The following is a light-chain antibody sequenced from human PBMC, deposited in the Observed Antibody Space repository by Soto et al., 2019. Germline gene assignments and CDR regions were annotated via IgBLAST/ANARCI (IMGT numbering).Light chain of an antibody. CDR3: QQYDTSPLT. V-gene: IGKV1-5*03. CDR1: QGINSW. J-gene: IGKJ4*01. Sequence: DIQMTQSPSTLSASVGDRVTITCRASQGINSWLAWYQQKPGKAPKLLLYKASSLESGVPSRFSGSGSGTEFTLTISSLEPDDFGTYYCQQYDTSPLTFGGGTKVEMK. CDR2: KAS.